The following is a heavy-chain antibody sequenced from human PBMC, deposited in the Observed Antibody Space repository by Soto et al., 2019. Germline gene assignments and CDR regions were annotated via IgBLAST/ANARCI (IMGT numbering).Heavy chain of an antibody. CDR3: ARDRGYSGYAIKGRICYFDY. CDR1: GYTFTGYY. V-gene: IGHV1-2*02. Sequence: QVQLVQSGAEVKKPGASVKVSCKASGYTFTGYYMHWVRQAPGQGLELMGWSNPNSGGTNYAQKFQGRVTMSRDTSISTAYMELSRLRSDGTAVYYCARDRGYSGYAIKGRICYFDYWGQGPLVTVSS. J-gene: IGHJ4*02. D-gene: IGHD5-12*01. CDR2: SNPNSGGT.